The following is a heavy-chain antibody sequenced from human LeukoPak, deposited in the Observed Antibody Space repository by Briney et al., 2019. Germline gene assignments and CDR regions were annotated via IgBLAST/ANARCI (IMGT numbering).Heavy chain of an antibody. D-gene: IGHD5-18*01. CDR1: GGSISSHS. Sequence: SETLSLTCTVSGGSISSHSWSWIRQPPGKGLEWIGYIYYSGSTNYNPSLKSRVTISVDTSKNQFSLKLSSVTAADTAVYYCASWNTAMVTGAFDIWGQGTMVTVSS. CDR2: IYYSGST. V-gene: IGHV4-59*11. CDR3: ASWNTAMVTGAFDI. J-gene: IGHJ3*02.